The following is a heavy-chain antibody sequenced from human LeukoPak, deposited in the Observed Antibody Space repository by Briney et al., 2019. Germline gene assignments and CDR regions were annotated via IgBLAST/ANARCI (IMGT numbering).Heavy chain of an antibody. CDR1: GYTFTDYY. D-gene: IGHD6-19*01. Sequence: ASVKVSCKASGYTFTDYYMHWVRQAPGQGLEWMGWINPNSGGTNCAQKFQGRVTMSKDTSISTAYMELSSLRSDDTAVYYCAREKVAGNDWFDPWGQGTLVTVSS. CDR3: AREKVAGNDWFDP. V-gene: IGHV1-2*02. CDR2: INPNSGGT. J-gene: IGHJ5*02.